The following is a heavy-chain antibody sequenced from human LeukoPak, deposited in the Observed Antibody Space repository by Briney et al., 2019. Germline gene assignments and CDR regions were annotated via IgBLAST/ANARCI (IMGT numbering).Heavy chain of an antibody. CDR1: GFTFSSYS. CDR2: ISSSSSYI. Sequence: GSLRLSCAASGFTFSSYSMNWVRQAPGKGLGWVSSISSSSSYIYYADSVKGRFTISRDNAKNSLYLQVNSLRAEDTAVYYCARDRPTPHSDYFDYWGQGTLVTVSS. J-gene: IGHJ4*02. CDR3: ARDRPTPHSDYFDY. V-gene: IGHV3-21*01. D-gene: IGHD6-6*01.